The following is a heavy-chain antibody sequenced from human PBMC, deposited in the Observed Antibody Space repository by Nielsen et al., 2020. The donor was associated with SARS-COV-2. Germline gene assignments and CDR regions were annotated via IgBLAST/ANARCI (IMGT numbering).Heavy chain of an antibody. CDR3: ARELQWPRERYFQH. J-gene: IGHJ1*01. D-gene: IGHD6-19*01. Sequence: GGSLRLSCAASGFTFSSYSMNWVRQAPGKGLEWVSSISSSSSYIYYADSVKGRFTISRDNSKNTLYLQMNSLRAEDTAVYYCARELQWPRERYFQHWGQGTLVTVSS. V-gene: IGHV3-21*04. CDR2: ISSSSSYI. CDR1: GFTFSSYS.